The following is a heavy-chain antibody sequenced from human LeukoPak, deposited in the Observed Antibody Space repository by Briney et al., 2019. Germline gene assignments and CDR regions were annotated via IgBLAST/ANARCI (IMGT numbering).Heavy chain of an antibody. D-gene: IGHD2-15*01. V-gene: IGHV3-21*01. J-gene: IGHJ4*02. CDR2: ISSSSSYI. Sequence: GGSLRLSCAASGLTFSSYSMNWVRQAPGKGLEWVSSISSSSSYIYYADSVKGRFTISRDNAKNSLYLQMNSLRAEDTAVYYCAREESTIVVVVAATMYYFDYWGQGTLVTVSS. CDR1: GLTFSSYS. CDR3: AREESTIVVVVAATMYYFDY.